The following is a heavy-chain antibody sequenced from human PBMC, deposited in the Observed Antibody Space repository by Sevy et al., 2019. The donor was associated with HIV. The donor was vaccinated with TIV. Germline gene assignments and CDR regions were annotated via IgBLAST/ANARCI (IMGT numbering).Heavy chain of an antibody. CDR1: GLTFSTYW. Sequence: GSLRLSCAASGLTFSTYWMSWVRQAPGKGLEWVANIKEDGSEQYYVDSVKGRFTVSRDNAKNSLYLQMKSLRAEDTAVYYCTKFYGTDSYVDYWGQGTLVTVSS. CDR3: TKFYGTDSYVDY. J-gene: IGHJ4*02. V-gene: IGHV3-7*01. D-gene: IGHD3-10*01. CDR2: IKEDGSEQ.